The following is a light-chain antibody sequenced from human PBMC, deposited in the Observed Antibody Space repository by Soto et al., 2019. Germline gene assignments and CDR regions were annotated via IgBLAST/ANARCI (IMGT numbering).Light chain of an antibody. CDR2: NNH. Sequence: QSVLTQAPSASGTPGQRVTISCSGSSSNIGSKTVNWYQQLPGMAPKLLIFNNHQRPSGVPDRFSGSKSGTSASLALSGLQSEDEADYYCAAWDDSLNACVFGTGTKLTVL. CDR1: SSNIGSKT. CDR3: AAWDDSLNACV. J-gene: IGLJ1*01. V-gene: IGLV1-44*01.